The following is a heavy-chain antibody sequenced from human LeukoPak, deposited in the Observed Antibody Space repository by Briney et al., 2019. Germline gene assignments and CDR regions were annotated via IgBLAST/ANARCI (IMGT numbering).Heavy chain of an antibody. V-gene: IGHV4-39*01. Sequence: PSETLSLTCTISGGSISTYYWSWIRQPPGKGLEWIGTINDSGSTWYNSSLKSRLTISVDTSKNQFSLKLTSVTAADTAVYYCARLTTVVTPNAFDIWGQGTMVTVSS. J-gene: IGHJ3*02. CDR1: GGSISTYY. CDR3: ARLTTVVTPNAFDI. CDR2: INDSGST. D-gene: IGHD4-23*01.